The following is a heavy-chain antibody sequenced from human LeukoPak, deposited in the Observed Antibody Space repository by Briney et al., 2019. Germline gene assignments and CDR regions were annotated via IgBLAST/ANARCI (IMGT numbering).Heavy chain of an antibody. D-gene: IGHD3-22*01. Sequence: GGSLRLSCAASGFTFSSYWMHWVRQTPGKGLVWVSRINSDGSSTRYADSVRGRFTISRDNAKNTLYLQMNSLRAEDTAVYYCASPFYYGSGGHPFDYWGQGTLVTVSS. CDR1: GFTFSSYW. CDR3: ASPFYYGSGGHPFDY. CDR2: INSDGSST. J-gene: IGHJ4*02. V-gene: IGHV3-74*01.